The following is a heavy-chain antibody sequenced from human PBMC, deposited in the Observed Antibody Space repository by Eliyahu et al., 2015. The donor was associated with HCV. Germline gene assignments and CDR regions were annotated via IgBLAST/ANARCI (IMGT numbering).Heavy chain of an antibody. J-gene: IGHJ4*02. CDR3: ARGLYTPSKQYYGSGSYYGGFDY. Sequence: EVQLVDSGGGLFQPGESLRLSCAAXGFTVSRXYMXWXRXAPGKGLEWVSVIYTGGNAYXADSVKGRFTLSRDDSKNTLYXQMDSLRAEDTAVYYCARGLYTPSKQYYGSGSYYGGFDYWGQGTLVTVSS. D-gene: IGHD3-10*01. CDR2: IYTGGNA. V-gene: IGHV3-53*01. CDR1: GFTVSRXY.